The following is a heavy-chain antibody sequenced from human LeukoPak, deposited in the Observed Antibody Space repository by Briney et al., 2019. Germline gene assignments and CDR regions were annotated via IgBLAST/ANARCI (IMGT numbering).Heavy chain of an antibody. CDR3: ARDPREVSYGMDV. CDR1: GYTFTGYY. J-gene: IGHJ6*02. Sequence: ASVKVSYKASGYTFTGYYMRWVRQAPGQGLEWMGWINPNSGGTNYAQKFQGRVTMTRDTSISTAYMELSRLRSDDTAVYYCARDPREVSYGMDVWGQGTTVTVFS. V-gene: IGHV1-2*02. CDR2: INPNSGGT.